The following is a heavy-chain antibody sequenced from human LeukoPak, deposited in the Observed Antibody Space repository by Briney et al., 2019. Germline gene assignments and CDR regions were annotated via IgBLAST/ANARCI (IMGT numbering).Heavy chain of an antibody. V-gene: IGHV1-69*06. CDR2: IIPIFGTA. Sequence: SVKVSCKASGGTFSSYAISWVRQAPGQGLEWMGGIIPIFGTANYAQKFQGRVTITADKSTSTAYMELSSLRSEDTAVYYCARGKSLISLVRGVIYWGQGTLVTVSS. CDR3: ARGKSLISLVRGVIY. D-gene: IGHD3-10*01. J-gene: IGHJ4*02. CDR1: GGTFSSYA.